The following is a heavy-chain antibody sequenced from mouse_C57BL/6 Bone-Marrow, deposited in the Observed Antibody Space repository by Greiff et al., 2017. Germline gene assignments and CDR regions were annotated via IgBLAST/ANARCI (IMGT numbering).Heavy chain of an antibody. CDR3: ARESSTVVATRYAMDY. D-gene: IGHD1-1*01. V-gene: IGHV1-50*01. Sequence: VQLQQPGAELVKPGASVKLSCKASGYTFTSYWMQWVKQRPGQGLEWIGEIDPSDSYTNYNQKFKGKATLTVDTSSSTAYMQLSRLTSEDSAVYYGARESSTVVATRYAMDYWGQGTSVTVSS. J-gene: IGHJ4*01. CDR2: IDPSDSYT. CDR1: GYTFTSYW.